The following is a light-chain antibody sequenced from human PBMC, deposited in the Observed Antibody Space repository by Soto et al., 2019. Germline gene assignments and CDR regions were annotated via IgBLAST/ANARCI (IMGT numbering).Light chain of an antibody. Sequence: QSALTQPRSVSGSPGQSVSISYTGTSSDVGGYNYVSWYQQHPGKAPKLMIYDVSKRPSGVPDRFSGSRSGNTASLTISGLQAEDEADYYCCSYAGSSNWVFGGGTKLTVL. CDR1: SSDVGGYNY. CDR3: CSYAGSSNWV. J-gene: IGLJ3*02. CDR2: DVS. V-gene: IGLV2-11*01.